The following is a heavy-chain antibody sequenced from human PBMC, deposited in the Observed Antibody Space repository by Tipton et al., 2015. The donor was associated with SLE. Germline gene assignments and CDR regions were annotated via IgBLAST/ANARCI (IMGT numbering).Heavy chain of an antibody. J-gene: IGHJ4*02. CDR3: ATLSAGIASRRYFDN. CDR2: ISYTGSI. Sequence: TLSLTCAVSGGSITTYYWSWIRQSPGKGLEWIGYISYTGSISYNPSLESRLTMSVDTSKSQFSLRLTPVTAADTAVYYCATLSAGIASRRYFDNWGQGTLVSVSS. V-gene: IGHV4-59*01. CDR1: GGSITTYY. D-gene: IGHD6-6*01.